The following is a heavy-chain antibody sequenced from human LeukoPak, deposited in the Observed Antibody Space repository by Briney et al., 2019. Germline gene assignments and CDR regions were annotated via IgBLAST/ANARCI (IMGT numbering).Heavy chain of an antibody. V-gene: IGHV3-7*01. CDR1: GFIFSHSY. J-gene: IGHJ3*01. CDR3: TDPDWG. CDR2: LTQDGSAK. D-gene: IGHD3/OR15-3a*01. Sequence: PGGSLRLSCAGSGFIFSHSYMTWVRQAPGEGLEWVATLTQDGSAKYYVDSVKGRFTISRDNAKNSLCLQMNSLRVEDTAVYYCTDPDWGWGQGTMVTVSS.